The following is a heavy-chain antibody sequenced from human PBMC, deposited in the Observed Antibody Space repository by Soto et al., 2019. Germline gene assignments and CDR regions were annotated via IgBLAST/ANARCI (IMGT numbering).Heavy chain of an antibody. J-gene: IGHJ6*02. CDR2: IYHSGST. CDR3: ARDSLWFGDHYGMDV. D-gene: IGHD3-10*01. V-gene: IGHV4-4*02. CDR1: GGSISSSNW. Sequence: SETLSLTCAVSGGSISSSNWWSWVRQPPGKGLEWIGEIYHSGSTNYNPSLKSRVTISVDKSKNQFSLKLSSVTAADTAVYYCARDSLWFGDHYGMDVWGQGNTVTVSS.